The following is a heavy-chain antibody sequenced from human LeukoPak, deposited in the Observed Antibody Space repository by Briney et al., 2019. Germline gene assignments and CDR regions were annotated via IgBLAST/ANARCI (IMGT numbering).Heavy chain of an antibody. V-gene: IGHV3-48*03. CDR2: ISSSGTTV. CDR3: AGGFGSYSPDY. D-gene: IGHD3-10*01. CDR1: GFTFSTFE. Sequence: PRGSLRLSCAASGFTFSTFELNWVRQAPGKGLEWVSYISSSGTTVYYADSVKGRFTISRDSAKSALYLQMNSLRAEDTAVYYCAGGFGSYSPDYWGQGTLITVSS. J-gene: IGHJ1*01.